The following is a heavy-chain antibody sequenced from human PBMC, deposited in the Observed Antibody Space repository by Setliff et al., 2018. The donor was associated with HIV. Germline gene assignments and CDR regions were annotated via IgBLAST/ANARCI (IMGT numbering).Heavy chain of an antibody. CDR3: AREDWGYDGSGYRQSDY. Sequence: AASVKVSCKASGGTFSSYAISWVRQAPGQGLEWMGVIIPILGIANYAQKFQGRVTITADKSTSTAYMELSSLRSEDTAVYYCAREDWGYDGSGYRQSDYWGQGTLVTVSS. V-gene: IGHV1-69*10. CDR2: IIPILGIA. CDR1: GGTFSSYA. D-gene: IGHD3-22*01. J-gene: IGHJ4*02.